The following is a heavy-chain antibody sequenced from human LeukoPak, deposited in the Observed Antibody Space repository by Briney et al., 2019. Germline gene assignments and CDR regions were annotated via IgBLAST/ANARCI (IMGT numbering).Heavy chain of an antibody. V-gene: IGHV3-23*01. CDR3: AKDPPGGSSGWYD. Sequence: GGSLRLSCAASGFTFSSHAMSWDRQGPGKGLEWASAISASGGSAWYADSVKGRFTISRDNSKNTLYLQMSSLRAEDTAVYHCAKDPPGGSSGWYDWGQGTLVTVSS. CDR2: ISASGGSA. CDR1: GFTFSSHA. J-gene: IGHJ4*02. D-gene: IGHD6-19*01.